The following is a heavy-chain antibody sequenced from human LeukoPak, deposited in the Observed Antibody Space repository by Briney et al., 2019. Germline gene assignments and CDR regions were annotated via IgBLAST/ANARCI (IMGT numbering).Heavy chain of an antibody. J-gene: IGHJ4*02. CDR1: GGSISSSSYY. V-gene: IGHV4-39*01. D-gene: IGHD6-13*01. Sequence: SETPSLTCTVSGGSISSSSYYWGWIRQPPGKGLGWIGSIYYSRSTYYNPSLKSRVTISVDTSKNQFSLKLSSVTAADTAVYYCARHSSSWRDYWGQGTLVTVSS. CDR3: ARHSSSWRDY. CDR2: IYYSRST.